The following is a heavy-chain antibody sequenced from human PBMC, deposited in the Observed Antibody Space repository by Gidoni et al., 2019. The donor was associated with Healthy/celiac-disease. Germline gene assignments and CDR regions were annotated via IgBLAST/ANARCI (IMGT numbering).Heavy chain of an antibody. D-gene: IGHD2-2*01. CDR2: ISSSSSYI. CDR3: ARVISVVVPAAMTNYYYYGMDV. J-gene: IGHJ6*02. V-gene: IGHV3-21*01. Sequence: EVELVESGGGLVKPGGSLRLSCAASGFTFSSYSMNWVRQAPGKGLEWVSSISSSSSYIYYADSVKGRFTISRDNAKNSLYLQMNSLRAEDTAVYYCARVISVVVPAAMTNYYYYGMDVWGQGTTVTVSS. CDR1: GFTFSSYS.